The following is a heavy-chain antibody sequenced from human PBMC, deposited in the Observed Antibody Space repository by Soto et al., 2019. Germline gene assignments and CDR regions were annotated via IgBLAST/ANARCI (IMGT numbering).Heavy chain of an antibody. J-gene: IGHJ6*02. V-gene: IGHV1-18*04. Sequence: ASVKVSCKASGYTFTSYGISWVRQAPGQGLEWMGWISAYNGNTNYAQKLQGRVTMTTDTSTSTAYMELRSLRSDDTAVYYCARESDGARYSGSYLGVYGMDVWGQWTPVTVSS. D-gene: IGHD1-26*01. CDR3: ARESDGARYSGSYLGVYGMDV. CDR2: ISAYNGNT. CDR1: GYTFTSYG.